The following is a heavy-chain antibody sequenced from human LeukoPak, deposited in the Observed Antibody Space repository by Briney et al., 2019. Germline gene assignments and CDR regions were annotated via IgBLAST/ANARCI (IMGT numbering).Heavy chain of an antibody. CDR1: GFDVSSNY. D-gene: IGHD3-22*01. V-gene: IGHV3-53*01. Sequence: GGSLRLSCAASGFDVSSNYMSWVRQAPGKGPEWVSVLYGGDRTYYADSVKGRFTISADKSSNTLYLQMNSLRAEDTAVYYCARAQYYYDSGAYGPDYWGLGTQVTVSS. CDR2: LYGGDRT. J-gene: IGHJ4*02. CDR3: ARAQYYYDSGAYGPDY.